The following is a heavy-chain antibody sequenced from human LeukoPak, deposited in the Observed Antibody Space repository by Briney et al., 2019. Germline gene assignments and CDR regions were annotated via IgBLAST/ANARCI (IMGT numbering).Heavy chain of an antibody. J-gene: IGHJ4*02. CDR3: ARARGYNYGFSDY. V-gene: IGHV3-48*01. CDR2: ISSSSNTI. Sequence: GGSLRLSCAASGFTFSSYSMNWVRQAPGKGLEWVAYISSSSNTIDSADSVKGRFTISRDNAKNPLYLQMNSLRAEDTAVYYCARARGYNYGFSDYWGQGTLVTVSS. CDR1: GFTFSSYS. D-gene: IGHD5-18*01.